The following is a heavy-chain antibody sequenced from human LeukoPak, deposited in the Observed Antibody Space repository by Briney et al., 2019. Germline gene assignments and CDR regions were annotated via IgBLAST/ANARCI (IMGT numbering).Heavy chain of an antibody. D-gene: IGHD2-8*01. J-gene: IGHJ4*02. Sequence: GGSLRLSCAASGFTVSSNYAMSWVRQAPGKGLEWVSAISGSGGSTYYADSVKGRFTISRDNSKNTLYVQMNSLRAEDTAVYYCAKDPDCTSGICYTFFDYWGQGTLVTVSS. CDR3: AKDPDCTSGICYTFFDY. CDR1: GFTVSSNYA. V-gene: IGHV3-23*01. CDR2: ISGSGGST.